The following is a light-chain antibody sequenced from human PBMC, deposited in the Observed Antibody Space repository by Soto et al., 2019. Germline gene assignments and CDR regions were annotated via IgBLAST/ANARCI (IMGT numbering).Light chain of an antibody. CDR1: SSNIGAGHN. CDR3: QSYDSSLRGVV. J-gene: IGLJ2*01. Sequence: QSVLTQPPSVSGAPGQRVTISCTGSSSNIGAGHNVHWYQQLPGTAPTLLIYDNNIRPSGVPDRFSGSKSGTSASLAVTGLQAEDEADYYCQSYDSSLRGVVFGGGTKLTVL. CDR2: DNN. V-gene: IGLV1-40*01.